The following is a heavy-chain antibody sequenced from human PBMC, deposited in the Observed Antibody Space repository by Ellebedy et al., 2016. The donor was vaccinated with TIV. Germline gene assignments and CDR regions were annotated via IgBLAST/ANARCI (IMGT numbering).Heavy chain of an antibody. CDR2: IYHSGST. J-gene: IGHJ4*02. CDR1: GGSISSSNW. V-gene: IGHV4-4*02. Sequence: MPSETLSLTCAVSGGSISSSNWWSWVRQPPGKGLEWIGEIYHSGSTNYNPSLKSRVTISVDKSKNQFSLKLSSVTAADTAVYYCARGYLGVTTYFDYWGQGTLVTVSS. CDR3: ARGYLGVTTYFDY. D-gene: IGHD4-11*01.